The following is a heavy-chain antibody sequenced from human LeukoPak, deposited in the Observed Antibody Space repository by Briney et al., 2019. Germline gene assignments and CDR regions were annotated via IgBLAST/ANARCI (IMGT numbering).Heavy chain of an antibody. CDR3: ARGIVGATAPDY. V-gene: IGHV4-4*07. D-gene: IGHD1-26*01. J-gene: IGHJ4*02. Sequence: KTSETLSLTCTVSGGSISSYKWSWIRLPAGKGLEWIGRIYSSGSTNYTPSLKSRVTMSVDTSKNQFSLKLSSVTAADTAVYYCARGIVGATAPDYWGQGALVIVSS. CDR1: GGSISSYK. CDR2: IYSSGST.